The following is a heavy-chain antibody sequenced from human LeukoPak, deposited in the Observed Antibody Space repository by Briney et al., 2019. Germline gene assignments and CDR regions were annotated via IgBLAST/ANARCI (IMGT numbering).Heavy chain of an antibody. CDR1: GYTFTGYY. Sequence: ASVKVSCKASGYTFTGYYMHWVRQAPGQGLEWMGWINPNSGGTNYAQKFQGRVTMTRDTSISTAYMELSRLGSDDTAVYYCARDFDRYYDSSGQWGQGTLVTVSS. CDR2: INPNSGGT. CDR3: ARDFDRYYDSSGQ. V-gene: IGHV1-2*02. J-gene: IGHJ4*02. D-gene: IGHD3-22*01.